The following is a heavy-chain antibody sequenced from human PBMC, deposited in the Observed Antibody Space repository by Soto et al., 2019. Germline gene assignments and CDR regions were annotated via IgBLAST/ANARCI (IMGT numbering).Heavy chain of an antibody. CDR3: ARERGARNHGYGLDV. J-gene: IGHJ6*02. CDR2: VYFIGTT. V-gene: IGHV4-61*01. D-gene: IGHD3-10*01. CDR1: GGSINTDTYY. Sequence: QVQLQESGPGLVEPSGTLSLTCTVSGGSINTDTYYWTWIRQPPGKEMEWIGNVYFIGTTIYNPSLEGRGTISIDTSTNQFSLRLTSVTAADTAVYFCARERGARNHGYGLDVWGQGTTVTVSS.